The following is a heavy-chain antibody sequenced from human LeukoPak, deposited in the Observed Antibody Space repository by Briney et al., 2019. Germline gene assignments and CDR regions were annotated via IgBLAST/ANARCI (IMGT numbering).Heavy chain of an antibody. Sequence: SETLSLTCAVYSRFFSGYYWSGIRHPPGKGLEWNGEINQSGSTNYNPSLKSRIPISVDTSQNQFSLKLSSVTAADTAVYYCARDPGIAAAVSWLDPWGQGTLVTVSS. D-gene: IGHD6-13*01. J-gene: IGHJ5*02. CDR2: INQSGST. V-gene: IGHV4-34*01. CDR3: ARDPGIAAAVSWLDP. CDR1: SRFFSGYY.